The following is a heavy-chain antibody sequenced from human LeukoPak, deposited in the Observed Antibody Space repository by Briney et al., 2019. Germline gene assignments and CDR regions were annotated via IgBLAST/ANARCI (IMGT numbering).Heavy chain of an antibody. J-gene: IGHJ4*02. CDR3: AKSPYCSGISCYNFDN. CDR1: GLTYRNAW. D-gene: IGHD2-2*01. V-gene: IGHV3-23*01. CDR2: ITATGGNR. Sequence: GGSLRLSCAASGLTYRNAWVSWVRQAPGKGLGWVSVITATGGNRNYADSVKGRFTISRDNSKNTLYLQMSSLRAEDTAVYYCAKSPYCSGISCYNFDNWGQGTLVTVSS.